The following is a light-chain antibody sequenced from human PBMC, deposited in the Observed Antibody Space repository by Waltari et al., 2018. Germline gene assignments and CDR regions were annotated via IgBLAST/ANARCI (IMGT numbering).Light chain of an antibody. CDR2: EVN. Sequence: NLVSWYQQFPGKAPKLTLYEVNKRPSGISNRFSGSKFGNTASLTISGLQAEDEGDYYCCSYTLGSVICGGGTKLTVL. CDR3: CSYTLGSVI. CDR1: NL. J-gene: IGLJ2*01. V-gene: IGLV2-23*02.